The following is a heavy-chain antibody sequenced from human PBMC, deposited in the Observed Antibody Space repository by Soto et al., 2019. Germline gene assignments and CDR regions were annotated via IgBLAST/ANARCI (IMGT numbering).Heavy chain of an antibody. J-gene: IGHJ4*02. CDR2: INHSGST. CDR1: GGSFSGYY. V-gene: IGHV4-34*01. Sequence: PSETLSLTCAVYGGSFSGYYWSWIRQPPGKGLEWIGEINHSGSTNYNPSLKSRVTISVDTSKNQFSLKLSSVTAADTAVYYCAGFEYSCSSENWGQGTLVTVS. D-gene: IGHD6-6*01. CDR3: AGFEYSCSSEN.